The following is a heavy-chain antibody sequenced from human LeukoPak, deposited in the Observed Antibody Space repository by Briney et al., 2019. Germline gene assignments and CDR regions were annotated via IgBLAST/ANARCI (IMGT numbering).Heavy chain of an antibody. CDR2: IYYSGST. J-gene: IGHJ5*02. CDR1: GGSISSYY. D-gene: IGHD2-2*01. Sequence: PSETLSLTCTVSGGSISSYYWSWIRQPPGKGLEWIGYIYYSGSTNYNPSLKSRVTISVDTSKNQFSLKLSSVTAADTAVYYCARLYCSSSSCRMNWFDPWGQGTLVTVSS. V-gene: IGHV4-59*01. CDR3: ARLYCSSSSCRMNWFDP.